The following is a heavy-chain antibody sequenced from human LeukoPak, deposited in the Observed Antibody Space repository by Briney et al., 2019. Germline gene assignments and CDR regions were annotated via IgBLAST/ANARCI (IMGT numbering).Heavy chain of an antibody. CDR2: IYYSWST. V-gene: IGHV4-59*01. CDR3: ARDNGPFYGSGSWDWFDR. J-gene: IGHJ5*02. D-gene: IGHD3-10*01. Sequence: SETLSLTCTVSGDSISRYYWCWIRQPPRPGLERIGYIYYSWSTKYNPSLTTRVTISVDTSRNQFPLKLSYVTAADTAIYYCARDNGPFYGSGSWDWFDRWSQGSLVTVSS. CDR1: GDSISRYY.